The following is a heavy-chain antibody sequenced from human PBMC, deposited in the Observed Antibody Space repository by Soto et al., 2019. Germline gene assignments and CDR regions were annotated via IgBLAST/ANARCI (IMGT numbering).Heavy chain of an antibody. CDR2: IYYSGST. CDR1: GGFTSSGAYY. D-gene: IGHD1-26*01. Sequence: TKTVSGGFTSSGAYYGCWVRQHPGKGLEWIGYIYYSGSTYYSPSLKSRITISVDTSKNQFSLRLSSVTAADTAVYYCARLMCVVYYPHYSNYYPM. V-gene: IGHV4-30-4*01. CDR3: ARLMCVVYYPHYSNYYPM. J-gene: IGHJ6*03.